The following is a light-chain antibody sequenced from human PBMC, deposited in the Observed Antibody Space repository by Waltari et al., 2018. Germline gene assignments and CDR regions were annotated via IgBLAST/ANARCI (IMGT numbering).Light chain of an antibody. Sequence: QSVLTQPPSVSGAPGHSVTISRTGSRSNIGAGYDAHWYQQLPGAAPKLLIYAFVNRPSGVPDRFYGSKSGTSASLAINGLQAEDEAIYYCQSYDSSLNAVFGGGTKVTVL. CDR2: AFV. CDR1: RSNIGAGYD. CDR3: QSYDSSLNAV. J-gene: IGLJ3*02. V-gene: IGLV1-40*01.